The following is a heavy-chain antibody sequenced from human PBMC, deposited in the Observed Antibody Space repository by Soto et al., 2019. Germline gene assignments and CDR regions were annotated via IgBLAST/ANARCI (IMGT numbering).Heavy chain of an antibody. CDR1: GGTFSSYA. J-gene: IGHJ4*02. V-gene: IGHV1-69*01. D-gene: IGHD4-4*01. Sequence: QVQLVQSGAEVKKPGSSVNVSCKASGGTFSSYAISWVRQAPGQGLEWMGGIIPIFGTANYAQELQGRVTITADESTSTAYMELSSLRSEDTAVYYCAGGLTTVTTYFDYWGQGTLVTVSS. CDR3: AGGLTTVTTYFDY. CDR2: IIPIFGTA.